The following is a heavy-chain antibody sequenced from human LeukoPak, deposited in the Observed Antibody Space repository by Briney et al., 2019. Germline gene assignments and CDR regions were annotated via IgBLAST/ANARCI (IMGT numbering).Heavy chain of an antibody. D-gene: IGHD3-16*01. CDR3: ARELGGLRFFTLGDAFDI. V-gene: IGHV4-4*07. CDR1: GVSISSYY. CDR2: IYISGST. Sequence: PSETLSLTCTVSGVSISSYYWNWIRQPAGKGLEWIGRIYISGSTNYNPFLKSRVTMSVDTSKNQFSLKLSSVTAADTAVYYCARELGGLRFFTLGDAFDIWGQGTMVTVSS. J-gene: IGHJ3*02.